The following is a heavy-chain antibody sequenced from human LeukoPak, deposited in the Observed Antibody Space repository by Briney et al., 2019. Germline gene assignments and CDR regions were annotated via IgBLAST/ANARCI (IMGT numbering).Heavy chain of an antibody. V-gene: IGHV1-24*01. CDR2: FDPEDGET. J-gene: IGHJ6*02. CDR1: GYTLTELS. CDR3: ATDRVFMDV. D-gene: IGHD6-13*01. Sequence: ASVKVSCKVSGYTLTELSMHWVRQAPGKGLEWMGGFDPEDGETIYAQKFQGRVTITEDTSTDTAYMELSSLRSEDTAVYYCATDRVFMDVWGQGTTVTVSS.